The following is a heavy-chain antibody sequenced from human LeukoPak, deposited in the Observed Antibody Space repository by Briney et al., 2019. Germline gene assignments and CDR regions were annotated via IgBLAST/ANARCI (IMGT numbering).Heavy chain of an antibody. CDR1: GFTFSSYS. D-gene: IGHD3-22*01. J-gene: IGHJ4*02. CDR3: ARDGPLDDSSGYLDY. CDR2: ISSSSSYI. Sequence: NTGGSLRLSCAASGFTFSSYSMNWVRQAPGKGLEWVSSISSSSSYIYYADSVKGRFTISRDNAKNSLYLQMNSLRAEDTAVYYCARDGPLDDSSGYLDYWGQGTLVTVSS. V-gene: IGHV3-21*01.